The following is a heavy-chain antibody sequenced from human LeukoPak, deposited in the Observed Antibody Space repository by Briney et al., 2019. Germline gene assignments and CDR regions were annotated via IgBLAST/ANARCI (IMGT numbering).Heavy chain of an antibody. Sequence: SGGSLRLSCAASGFTFSSYGMHWVRQAPGKGLEWVAVISYDGSNKYYADSVKGRFTISRDNSKNTLYLQMNSLRAGDTAVYYCAKDLLEQWLFDYWGQGTLVTVSS. CDR2: ISYDGSNK. J-gene: IGHJ4*02. V-gene: IGHV3-30*18. D-gene: IGHD6-19*01. CDR1: GFTFSSYG. CDR3: AKDLLEQWLFDY.